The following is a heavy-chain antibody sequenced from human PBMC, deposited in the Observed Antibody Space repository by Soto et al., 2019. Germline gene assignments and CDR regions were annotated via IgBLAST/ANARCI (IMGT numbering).Heavy chain of an antibody. CDR2: IYFTGNT. V-gene: IGHV4-39*01. D-gene: IGHD6-25*01. J-gene: IGHJ5*02. CDR3: AGQTFTIAAASYGRSNWFDP. CDR1: GGSITSSSHF. Sequence: PSETLSLNCTASGGSITSSSHFWGWVRQPPGKGREWIGTIYFTGNTYYTPSLKSRLTMSIDTSKNEFSLRLNSVTAADTAVYYCAGQTFTIAAASYGRSNWFDPWGPGTLVTVSS.